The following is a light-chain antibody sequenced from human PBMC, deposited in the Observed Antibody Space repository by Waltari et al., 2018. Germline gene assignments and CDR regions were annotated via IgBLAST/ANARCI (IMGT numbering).Light chain of an antibody. J-gene: IGLJ2*01. V-gene: IGLV3-1*01. CDR1: KSGDTY. CDR3: QAWDSSTLV. CDR2: QDN. Sequence: SYELSQPPSMSVSPGQTASITCSGDKSGDTYASWYHQKPGQSPVLVIFQDNKRPSGIPERFSGSNSGNTATLTISGTQAMDEADYYCQAWDSSTLVFGGGTKLTVL.